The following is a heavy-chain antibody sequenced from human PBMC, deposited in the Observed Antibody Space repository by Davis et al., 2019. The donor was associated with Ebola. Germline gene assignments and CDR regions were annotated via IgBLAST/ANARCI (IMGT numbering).Heavy chain of an antibody. D-gene: IGHD6-19*01. CDR3: AKDAYSTGWYPTSLDY. CDR2: ISSSSSYI. Sequence: GGPLRLSCAASGFTFSSYGMHWVRQAPGKGLEWVSSISSSSSYIYYADSVKGRFTISRDNAKNSLYLQMNSLRIEDTAVYSCAKDAYSTGWYPTSLDYWGQGALVTVSS. CDR1: GFTFSSYG. J-gene: IGHJ4*02. V-gene: IGHV3-21*01.